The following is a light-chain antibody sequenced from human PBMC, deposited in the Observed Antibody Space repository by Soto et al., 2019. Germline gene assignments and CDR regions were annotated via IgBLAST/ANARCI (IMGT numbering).Light chain of an antibody. J-gene: IGLJ1*01. V-gene: IGLV4-69*01. Sequence: QPVLTQSPSASASLGASVKLTCTLSSGHSNYAIAWHQQQPEKGPRYLMKVNSDGSHRKGDGIPDRFSGSSSGAQRYLTNSSLQSEDEADYYCQTWGTGIRVFGTGTKVTVL. CDR2: VNSDGSH. CDR3: QTWGTGIRV. CDR1: SGHSNYA.